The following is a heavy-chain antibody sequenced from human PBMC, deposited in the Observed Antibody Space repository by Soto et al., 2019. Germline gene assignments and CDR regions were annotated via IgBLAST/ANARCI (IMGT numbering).Heavy chain of an antibody. CDR2: IYYSGST. V-gene: IGHV4-39*01. CDR3: ARPGYSSSWPDVYHFDY. J-gene: IGHJ4*02. Sequence: QLQLQESGPGLVKPSETLSLTCTVSGVSISSSSYYWGWIRQPPGKGLEWIGSIYYSGSTYYNPSLKSRVTISVDTSKNQFSLKLSSVTAADTAVYYCARPGYSSSWPDVYHFDYWGQGTLVTVSS. CDR1: GVSISSSSYY. D-gene: IGHD6-13*01.